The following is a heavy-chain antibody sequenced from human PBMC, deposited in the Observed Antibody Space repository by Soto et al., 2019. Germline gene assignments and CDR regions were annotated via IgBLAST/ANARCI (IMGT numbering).Heavy chain of an antibody. CDR3: ARPQPGYCSGGSCYLDV. CDR1: GYTFTSYG. D-gene: IGHD2-15*01. CDR2: ICAYNGNT. J-gene: IGHJ6*04. V-gene: IGHV1-18*01. Sequence: QVPLVQSGAEVKKPGASVQVSCKASGYTFTSYGISWVRQAPGQGLEWLGWICAYNGNTSHAQNLQGRVTMTTDTARSTAYMELRSLRSDDTAVYYCARPQPGYCSGGSCYLDVWGKGTTVTVSS.